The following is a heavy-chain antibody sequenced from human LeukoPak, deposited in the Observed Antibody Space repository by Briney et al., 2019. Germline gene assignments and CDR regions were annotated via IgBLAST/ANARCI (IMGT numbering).Heavy chain of an antibody. CDR3: ARDDGFGEPPQYYFDY. V-gene: IGHV3-48*04. J-gene: IGHJ4*02. CDR1: GFTFSSYS. CDR2: ISSSSSTI. Sequence: GGSLRLSCAASGFTFSSYSMNWVRQAPGKGLEWVSYISSSSSTIYYADSVKGRFTISRDNAKNSLYLQMNSLRAEDTAVYYCARDDGFGEPPQYYFDYWGQGTLVTVSS. D-gene: IGHD3-10*01.